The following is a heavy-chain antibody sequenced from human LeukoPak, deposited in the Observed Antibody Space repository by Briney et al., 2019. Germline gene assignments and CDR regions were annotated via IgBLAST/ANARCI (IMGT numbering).Heavy chain of an antibody. Sequence: GGSLRLSCAASEFTVSSSYMSWVRQAPGKGLEWVSTISADGSTYYADSVKGRFTISRDNSRNTLYLRVTSLRAEDTAVYYCAKDLLAATIDYYFDYWGQGTLVTVSS. CDR3: AKDLLAATIDYYFDY. D-gene: IGHD5-12*01. CDR1: EFTVSSSY. CDR2: ISADGST. J-gene: IGHJ4*02. V-gene: IGHV3-53*01.